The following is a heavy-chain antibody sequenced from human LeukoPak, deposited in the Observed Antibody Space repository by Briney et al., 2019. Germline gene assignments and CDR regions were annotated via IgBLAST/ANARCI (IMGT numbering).Heavy chain of an antibody. V-gene: IGHV3-74*01. CDR1: GFTFSSYW. CDR3: ARGIYGDPVAFDY. Sequence: GGSLRLSCAASGFTFSSYWMHWVRQAPGRGLVWVSRIHSDEIRTNYADSGTGRFTISRDNAKNTVYLQMNSLRNEDTAVYYCARGIYGDPVAFDYWGQGTLVTVSS. J-gene: IGHJ4*02. CDR2: IHSDEIRT. D-gene: IGHD4/OR15-4a*01.